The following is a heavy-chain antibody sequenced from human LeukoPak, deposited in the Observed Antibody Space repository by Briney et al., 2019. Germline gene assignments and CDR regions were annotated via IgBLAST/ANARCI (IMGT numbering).Heavy chain of an antibody. V-gene: IGHV3-53*01. CDR1: GFTVSSNY. D-gene: IGHD6-6*01. CDR3: ARVSSSYWDVGFDP. CDR2: IYSGGST. J-gene: IGHJ5*02. Sequence: PGGSLRLSCAASGFTVSSNYMSWVRQAPGKGLEWVSVIYSGGSTYYADSVKGRFTISRDNSKNTLYLQMNSLRAEDTAVYYCARVSSSYWDVGFDPWGQGTLVTVSS.